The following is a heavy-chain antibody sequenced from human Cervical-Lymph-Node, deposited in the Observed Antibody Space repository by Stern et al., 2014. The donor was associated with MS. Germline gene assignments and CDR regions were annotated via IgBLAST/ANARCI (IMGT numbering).Heavy chain of an antibody. CDR2: MNNDGSTT. Sequence: EVQLVESGGGLVQPGESLRLSCAASGFTLSRYWMHWVRQAPGKGLVWVSRMNNDGSTTNYADSVKGRFTISRDNAKNMAYLQLNSLRVDAAGVYFCARDVQGDGNYNLEQWGQGTLVTVSS. J-gene: IGHJ4*02. CDR1: GFTLSRYW. CDR3: ARDVQGDGNYNLEQ. D-gene: IGHD1-1*01. V-gene: IGHV3-74*01.